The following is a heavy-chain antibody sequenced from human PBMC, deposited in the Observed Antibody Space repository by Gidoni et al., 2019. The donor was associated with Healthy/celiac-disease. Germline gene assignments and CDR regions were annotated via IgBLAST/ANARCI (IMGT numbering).Heavy chain of an antibody. CDR1: GFTFSSHA. J-gene: IGHJ2*01. CDR2: ISSSGSTI. CDR3: ARESYYYDSSGYWDSRYFDL. Sequence: EVQLAESGGGLVQPGGSLRLSCAASGFTFSSHAMYWVRQAPGKGLERVSYISSSGSTIYYADSVKGRFTISRDNAKNSLYLQMNSLRAEDTAVYYCARESYYYDSSGYWDSRYFDLWVRGTLVPVSS. V-gene: IGHV3-48*03. D-gene: IGHD3-22*01.